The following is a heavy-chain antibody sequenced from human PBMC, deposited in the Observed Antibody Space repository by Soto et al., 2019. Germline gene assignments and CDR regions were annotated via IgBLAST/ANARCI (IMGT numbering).Heavy chain of an antibody. V-gene: IGHV1-18*01. CDR2: ISANKGNT. CDR1: GYTFTSYG. CDR3: ARDRGSYALDY. J-gene: IGHJ4*02. Sequence: ASVKVSCKAFGYTFTSYGISWVRQAPGQGLEWMGWISANKGNTNYAQKLQGRVNMTTDTSTSTAYMELRSLRSDDTAVYYCARDRGSYALDYWGQGTLVTVSS. D-gene: IGHD1-26*01.